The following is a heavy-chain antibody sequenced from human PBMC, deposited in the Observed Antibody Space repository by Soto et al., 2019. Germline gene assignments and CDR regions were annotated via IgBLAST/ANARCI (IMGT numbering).Heavy chain of an antibody. CDR3: ARDRVEKYSSSPSAYFDY. V-gene: IGHV1-46*01. CDR2: INPSGGST. CDR1: GYTFTSYY. D-gene: IGHD6-13*01. Sequence: ASVKVSCKASGYTFTSYYMHWVRQAPGQGLEWMGIINPSGGSTSYAQKFQGRVTMTRDTSTSTVYMELSSLRSEDTAVYYCARDRVEKYSSSPSAYFDYWGQGTLVTVSS. J-gene: IGHJ4*02.